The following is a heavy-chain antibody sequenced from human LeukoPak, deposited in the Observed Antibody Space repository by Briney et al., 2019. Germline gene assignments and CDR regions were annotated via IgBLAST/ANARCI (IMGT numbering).Heavy chain of an antibody. Sequence: GGSLRLSCAASGFTFTNAWMSWVREAPGKGLEWVSGIGGSGGMTYYADSVKGRFTISRDNSKNTLYLEMNSLRVEDTAIYYCAKWGGDSGAEQWLVLDYWGQGTLVTVSS. V-gene: IGHV3-23*01. D-gene: IGHD6-19*01. CDR2: IGGSGGMT. CDR1: GFTFTNAW. J-gene: IGHJ4*02. CDR3: AKWGGDSGAEQWLVLDY.